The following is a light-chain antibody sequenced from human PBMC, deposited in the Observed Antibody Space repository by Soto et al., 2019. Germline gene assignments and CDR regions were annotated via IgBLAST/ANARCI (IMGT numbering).Light chain of an antibody. Sequence: QLVLTQPPSVSGAPGQRVTISCTGGSSNIGAGYDLHWYQQLPGTAPKLLVYDTTHRPSGVPDRFSGSRSGTSASLAITGLQPEDEADYYCQSYDNSLSAYIFGTGTKVTVL. CDR1: SSNIGAGYD. CDR2: DTT. CDR3: QSYDNSLSAYI. V-gene: IGLV1-40*01. J-gene: IGLJ1*01.